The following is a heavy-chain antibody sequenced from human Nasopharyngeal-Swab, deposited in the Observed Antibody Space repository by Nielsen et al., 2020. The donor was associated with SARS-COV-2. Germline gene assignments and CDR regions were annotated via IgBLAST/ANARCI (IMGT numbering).Heavy chain of an antibody. CDR3: ARDPDDYVWGGEGVFDY. CDR2: ISYDGSNK. Sequence: GESLKISCAASGFTFSSYAMHWVRQAPGKGLEWVAVISYDGSNKYYADSVKGRFTITRDNSKNTLSLQMNSLRAEDTGVYYCARDPDDYVWGGEGVFDYWGQGTLVTVSS. V-gene: IGHV3-30-3*01. J-gene: IGHJ4*02. D-gene: IGHD3-16*01. CDR1: GFTFSSYA.